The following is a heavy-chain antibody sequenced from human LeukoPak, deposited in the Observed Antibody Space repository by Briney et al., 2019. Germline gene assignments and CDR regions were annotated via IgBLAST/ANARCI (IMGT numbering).Heavy chain of an antibody. J-gene: IGHJ5*02. Sequence: SETLSLTCAVYGGSFSGYYWSWIRQPPGKGLEWIGEINHSGSTNYNPSLKSRVTISVDTSKNQFSLKLSSVTAADTAVYYCARVSVDWFDPWGQGTLVTVSS. CDR2: INHSGST. CDR1: GGSFSGYY. V-gene: IGHV4-34*01. CDR3: ARVSVDWFDP.